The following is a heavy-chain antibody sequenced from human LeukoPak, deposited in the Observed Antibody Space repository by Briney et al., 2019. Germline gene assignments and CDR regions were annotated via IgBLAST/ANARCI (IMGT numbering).Heavy chain of an antibody. CDR2: TYYRSTWYN. D-gene: IGHD2-2*01. Sequence: SQTFSLTCAISGDSFSSNSVTWNWIRQSPSRGLEWLGRTYYRSTWYNDYAVSVRGRITVNPDTPKNQFSLHLNSVTPEDTAVYYCARRLTQYDCFDPWGQGILVTVSS. CDR3: ARRLTQYDCFDP. V-gene: IGHV6-1*01. J-gene: IGHJ5*02. CDR1: GDSFSSNSVT.